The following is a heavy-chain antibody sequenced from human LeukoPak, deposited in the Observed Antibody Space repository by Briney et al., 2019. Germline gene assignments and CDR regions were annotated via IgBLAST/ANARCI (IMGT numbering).Heavy chain of an antibody. Sequence: ASVKVSCKASGYTFTNYDMNWVRQASGQGLEWMGWMNPNSGNTGSAQKFQGRVTMTSNTSISTAYMELSSLRSEDTAVYYCARGLRREQQLLRAFDYWGQGTTVTVSS. J-gene: IGHJ4*02. CDR3: ARGLRREQQLLRAFDY. CDR2: MNPNSGNT. CDR1: GYTFTNYD. D-gene: IGHD6-13*01. V-gene: IGHV1-8*01.